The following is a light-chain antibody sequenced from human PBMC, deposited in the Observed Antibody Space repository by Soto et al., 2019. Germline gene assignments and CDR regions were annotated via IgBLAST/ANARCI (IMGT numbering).Light chain of an antibody. CDR3: QSYDSSLSGWV. V-gene: IGLV1-40*01. CDR1: SSNIGAGYD. J-gene: IGLJ3*02. CDR2: GNS. Sequence: QSVLTQPPSVSGAPGQRDTISCTESSSNIGAGYDVHWYQQLPGTAPKLLIYGNSNRPSGVPDRFSGSKSGTSASLAITGLQAEDEADYYCQSYDSSLSGWVFGGGTKLTVL.